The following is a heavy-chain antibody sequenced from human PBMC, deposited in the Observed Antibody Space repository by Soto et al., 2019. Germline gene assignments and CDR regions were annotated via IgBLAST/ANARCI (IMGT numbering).Heavy chain of an antibody. J-gene: IGHJ4*02. Sequence: QVQLQESGPGLVKHSETLSLTCTVSGGSISSSGYYWSWIRQNPGKGLEWIGYIHYSGNTYYNPSLKSRVTISVDTSKNQFSLRLSSVTAADTAVYYCAKSLTINADFDCWGQGTLVTVSS. CDR2: IHYSGNT. CDR1: GGSISSSGYY. CDR3: AKSLTINADFDC. D-gene: IGHD3-9*01. V-gene: IGHV4-31*03.